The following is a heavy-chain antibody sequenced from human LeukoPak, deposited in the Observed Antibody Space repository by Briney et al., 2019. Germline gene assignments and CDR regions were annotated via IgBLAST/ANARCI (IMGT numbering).Heavy chain of an antibody. CDR1: GGSISSGDYY. CDR3: ARVVTMVRGTFDY. Sequence: SETLSLTCTVSGGSISSGDYYWSWIRQPPGKGLEWIGYIYYSESTYYNPSLKSRVTISVDTSKNQFSLKLSSVTAADTAVYYCARVVTMVRGTFDYWGQGTLVTVSS. J-gene: IGHJ4*02. D-gene: IGHD3-10*01. V-gene: IGHV4-30-4*01. CDR2: IYYSEST.